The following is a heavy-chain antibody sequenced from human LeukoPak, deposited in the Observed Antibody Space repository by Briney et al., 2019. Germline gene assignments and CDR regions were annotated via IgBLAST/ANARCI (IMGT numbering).Heavy chain of an antibody. Sequence: GGSLRLSCAASGFTFTNYWMSWVRQAPGKGLELVANIKQDRSEKYYVDSVKGRFTISRDNAKNSLYLQMNSLRAEDTAVYYCARMTAAYMDVWGKGTTVTISS. CDR1: GFTFTNYW. CDR2: IKQDRSEK. J-gene: IGHJ6*03. CDR3: ARMTAAYMDV. V-gene: IGHV3-7*01. D-gene: IGHD6-25*01.